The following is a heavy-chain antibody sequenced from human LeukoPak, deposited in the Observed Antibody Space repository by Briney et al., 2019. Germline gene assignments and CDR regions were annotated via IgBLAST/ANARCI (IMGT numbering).Heavy chain of an antibody. CDR1: GFTFSSYG. D-gene: IGHD6-19*01. Sequence: QPGGSLRLSRAASGFTFSSYGMHWVRQAPGKGLGWVAVIWYDGSNKYYADSVKGRFTISRDNSKNTLYLQMNSLRAEDTAVYYCAKDPAYSSGWYGWFDPWGQGTLVTVSS. V-gene: IGHV3-33*06. J-gene: IGHJ5*02. CDR2: IWYDGSNK. CDR3: AKDPAYSSGWYGWFDP.